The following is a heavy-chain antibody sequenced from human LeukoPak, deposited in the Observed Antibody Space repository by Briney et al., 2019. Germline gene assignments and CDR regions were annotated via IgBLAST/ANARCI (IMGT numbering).Heavy chain of an antibody. CDR2: IIPIFGTA. D-gene: IGHD3-3*01. V-gene: IGHV1-69*13. J-gene: IGHJ4*02. Sequence: GASVKVSCKASGGTFSSYAISWVRQAPGQGLEWMGGIIPIFGTANYAQKFQGRVTITADESTSTAYMELRRLRSDDTAVYYCARGRPRVDYWGQGTLVTVSS. CDR3: ARGRPRVDY. CDR1: GGTFSSYA.